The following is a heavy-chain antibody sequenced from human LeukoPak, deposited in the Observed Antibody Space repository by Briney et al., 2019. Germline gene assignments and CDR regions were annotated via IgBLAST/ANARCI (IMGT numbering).Heavy chain of an antibody. Sequence: PSETLSLTCAVYGGSFSGYYWSWIRQPPGKGLEWIGEINHSGSTNYNPSLKSRVTISVDTSKNQFSLKLSSVTAADTAVYYCARGLGQQLVMGDYFDYWGQGTLVTVSS. D-gene: IGHD6-13*01. J-gene: IGHJ4*02. CDR3: ARGLGQQLVMGDYFDY. CDR2: INHSGST. V-gene: IGHV4-34*01. CDR1: GGSFSGYY.